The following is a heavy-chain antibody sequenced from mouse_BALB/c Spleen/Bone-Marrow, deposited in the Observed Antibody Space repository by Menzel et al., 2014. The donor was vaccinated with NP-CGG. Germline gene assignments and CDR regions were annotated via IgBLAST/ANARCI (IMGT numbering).Heavy chain of an antibody. Sequence: EVKLVESGGGLVKPGGSLKLSCAASGFTFSNFAMSWVRRTPDKRLEWVASISSGGSAYYPDSVKGRLSISRDNARDVLFLQMSSLRSEDTAMYYCARGYDYDFDYWGQGTTLTVSS. V-gene: IGHV5-6-5*01. D-gene: IGHD2-4*01. CDR2: ISSGGSA. CDR1: GFTFSNFA. J-gene: IGHJ2*01. CDR3: ARGYDYDFDY.